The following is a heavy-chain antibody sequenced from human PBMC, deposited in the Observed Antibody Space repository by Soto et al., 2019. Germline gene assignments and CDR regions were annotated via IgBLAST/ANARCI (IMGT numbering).Heavy chain of an antibody. CDR2: ISGSGGRT. Sequence: EVQLLESGGGLVQPGGSLRLSCVASGFSFSSFAMSWVRRAPGKGLEWVTGISGSGGRTYNADSVKGRFTISRDNSKNTLYLQMTSLRDDDTAVYYCAKALGGTAAAALAHWGQGPLVTVSS. CDR3: AKALGGTAAAALAH. D-gene: IGHD2-2*01. CDR1: GFSFSSFA. V-gene: IGHV3-23*01. J-gene: IGHJ4*02.